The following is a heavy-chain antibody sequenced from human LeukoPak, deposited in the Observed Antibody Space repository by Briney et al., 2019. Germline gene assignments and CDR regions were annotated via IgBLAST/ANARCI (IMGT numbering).Heavy chain of an antibody. Sequence: GASVKVSCKASGYSLKDYFIHWLRQAPGQGPEWLGWINSKSGDTDYGQQFRGRVNMTRDMAISTIYLELHSLRIDDTAIYYCARADSSDNLCSIGYLDPWGRGSLVTVFS. D-gene: IGHD3-22*01. CDR2: INSKSGDT. CDR3: ARADSSDNLCSIGYLDP. CDR1: GYSLKDYF. J-gene: IGHJ5*02. V-gene: IGHV1-2*02.